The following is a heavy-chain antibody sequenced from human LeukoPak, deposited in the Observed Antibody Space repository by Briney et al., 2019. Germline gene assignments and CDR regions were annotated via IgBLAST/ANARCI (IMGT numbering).Heavy chain of an antibody. CDR1: GFTFSSYG. J-gene: IGHJ4*02. CDR2: ISLDGSNT. CDR3: AKSGSLWFGESGY. D-gene: IGHD3-10*01. V-gene: IGHV3-30*18. Sequence: GGSLRLSCAASGFTFSSYGMHWVRQAPGKGLEWVALISLDGSNTYYADSVKGRFTISRDNSKNTLYLQMNSLRAEDTAVYYCAKSGSLWFGESGYWGQGTLVTVSS.